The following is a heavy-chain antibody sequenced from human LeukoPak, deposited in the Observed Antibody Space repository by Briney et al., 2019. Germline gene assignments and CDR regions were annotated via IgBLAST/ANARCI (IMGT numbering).Heavy chain of an antibody. D-gene: IGHD3-16*01. CDR2: ISLSTNGK. Sequence: GGSLRLSYAASGFTFSSYDMSWVRQAPGKGLEWVSSISLSTNGKTYADSVKGRFTISTDSAKNTLYLQMDSLRAEDTAIYYCAKALTRWAFDIWGQGTMVTVSS. CDR1: GFTFSSYD. V-gene: IGHV3-23*01. J-gene: IGHJ3*02. CDR3: AKALTRWAFDI.